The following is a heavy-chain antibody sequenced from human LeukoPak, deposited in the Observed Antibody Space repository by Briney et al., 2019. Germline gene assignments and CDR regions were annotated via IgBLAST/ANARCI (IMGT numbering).Heavy chain of an antibody. J-gene: IGHJ5*02. CDR1: GFVFSSYG. Sequence: GGSLRLSCAASGFVFSSYGMHWVRQPPGKGLEWVAFIRYDGSNKDYADSVKGRFTISRGNSKNTLYLQMNSLRAEDTAVYYCAKALYGDYGILWFDPWGQGTLVTVSP. CDR3: AKALYGDYGILWFDP. D-gene: IGHD4-17*01. CDR2: IRYDGSNK. V-gene: IGHV3-30*02.